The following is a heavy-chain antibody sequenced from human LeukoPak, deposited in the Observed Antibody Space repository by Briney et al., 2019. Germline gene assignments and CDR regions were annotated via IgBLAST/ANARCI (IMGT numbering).Heavy chain of an antibody. Sequence: ASVKVSCKASGYTFTGYYMHWVRQAPGQGLEWMGWINPNSGGTNYAQKFQGRVTMTRDTSISTAYMELSRLRSDDTAVYYCARDHYYDSSGYYGDWGQGTLVTVPS. J-gene: IGHJ4*02. CDR2: INPNSGGT. CDR1: GYTFTGYY. V-gene: IGHV1-2*02. CDR3: ARDHYYDSSGYYGD. D-gene: IGHD3-22*01.